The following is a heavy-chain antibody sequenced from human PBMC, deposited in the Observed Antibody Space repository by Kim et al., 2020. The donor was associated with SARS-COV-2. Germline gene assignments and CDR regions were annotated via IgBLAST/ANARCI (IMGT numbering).Heavy chain of an antibody. CDR2: MAYTGDT. J-gene: IGHJ3*01. CDR3: ARGIGYDYKGEALDL. V-gene: IGHV4-31*03. CDR1: DASLSGTGYY. Sequence: SETLSLTCSVTDASLSGTGYYWSWIRQHPGKGLEWIGFMAYTGDTYFTPSLRSRASISVEKSERHFRLSLDSVTAADTAVYFCARGIGYDYKGEALDLWGQGTMVSVSS. D-gene: IGHD5-12*01.